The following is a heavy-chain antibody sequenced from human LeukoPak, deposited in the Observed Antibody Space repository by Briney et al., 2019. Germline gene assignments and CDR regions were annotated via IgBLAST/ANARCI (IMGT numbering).Heavy chain of an antibody. V-gene: IGHV4-30-4*01. CDR1: GGSISSGDYY. CDR2: IYYSGST. CDR3: AGDPEGYCSSTSCSRAAFDI. J-gene: IGHJ3*02. Sequence: PSQTLSLTCTVSGGSISSGDYYWSWIRQPPGKGLEWIGYIYYSGSTYYNPSLKSRVTISVDTSKNQFSLKLSSVTAADTAVYYCAGDPEGYCSSTSCSRAAFDIWGQGTMVTVSS. D-gene: IGHD2-2*01.